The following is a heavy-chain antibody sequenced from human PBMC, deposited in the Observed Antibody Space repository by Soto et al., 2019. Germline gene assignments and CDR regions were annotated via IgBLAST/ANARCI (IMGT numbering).Heavy chain of an antibody. D-gene: IGHD2-8*02. CDR1: GGSFSGYY. V-gene: IGHV4-34*01. J-gene: IGHJ4*02. Sequence: QVQLQQWGAGLLKPSETLSLTCAVYGGSFSGYYWSWIRQPPGKGLEWIGEINHSGSTNYNPSLKSRVTISVDTAKNQFSLKLSSVTAADTAVYYCARGQSPPLLDCWGQGILVTVSS. CDR2: INHSGST. CDR3: ARGQSPPLLDC.